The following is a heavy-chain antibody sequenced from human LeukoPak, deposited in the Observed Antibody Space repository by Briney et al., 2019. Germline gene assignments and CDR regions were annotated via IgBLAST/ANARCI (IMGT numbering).Heavy chain of an antibody. CDR1: GYTFTSYD. Sequence: ASVKVSCKASGYTFTSYDINWVRQATGQGLEWMGWINAGNGNTKYSQKFQGRVTITRDTSASTAYMELSSLRSEDTAVYYCARDLEGDYYYYYFDYWGQGTLVTVSS. D-gene: IGHD3-10*01. V-gene: IGHV1-3*01. J-gene: IGHJ4*02. CDR3: ARDLEGDYYYYYFDY. CDR2: INAGNGNT.